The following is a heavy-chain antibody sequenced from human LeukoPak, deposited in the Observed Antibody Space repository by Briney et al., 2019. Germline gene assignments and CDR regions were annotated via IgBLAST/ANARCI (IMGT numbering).Heavy chain of an antibody. V-gene: IGHV1-2*02. J-gene: IGHJ4*02. CDR3: AREGWDQRDTAAFDH. CDR2: INPNSGDR. CDR1: GYTFTGHY. Sequence: ASVKVSCKASGYTFTGHYMHWARQAPGQGLEWMGWINPNSGDRDSAQKFQGRVTMTRDTSISTVYMELSRLGPDDTAVYYCAREGWDQRDTAAFDHWGQGTLVTVSS. D-gene: IGHD6-19*01.